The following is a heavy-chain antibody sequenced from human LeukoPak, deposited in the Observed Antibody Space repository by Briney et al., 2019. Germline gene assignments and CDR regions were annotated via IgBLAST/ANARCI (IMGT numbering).Heavy chain of an antibody. CDR2: INHSGST. D-gene: IGHD3-10*01. CDR3: ARGSRYYGSGTPLRY. Sequence: SETLSLTCAVYVGSFSGYYWSWIRQPPGKGLEWIGEINHSGSTNYNPSLKSRVTISVDTSKNQFSLKLSSVTAADTAVYYCARGSRYYGSGTPLRYWGQGTLVTVSS. V-gene: IGHV4-34*01. J-gene: IGHJ4*02. CDR1: VGSFSGYY.